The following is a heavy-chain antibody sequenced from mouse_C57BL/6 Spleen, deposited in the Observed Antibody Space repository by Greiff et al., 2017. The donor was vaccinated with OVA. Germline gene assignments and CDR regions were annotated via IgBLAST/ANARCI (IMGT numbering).Heavy chain of an antibody. CDR1: GYTFTSYW. CDR2: IDPSDSYT. D-gene: IGHD2-1*01. Sequence: QVQLQQPGAELVRPGTSVKLSCKASGYTFTSYWMHWVKQRPGQGLEWIEVIDPSDSYTNYNQKFKGKATLTVVTSSSTAYMQLSSLTSADSAVYYCARSYGNFWYFDVWGTGTTVTVSS. J-gene: IGHJ1*03. V-gene: IGHV1-59*01. CDR3: ARSYGNFWYFDV.